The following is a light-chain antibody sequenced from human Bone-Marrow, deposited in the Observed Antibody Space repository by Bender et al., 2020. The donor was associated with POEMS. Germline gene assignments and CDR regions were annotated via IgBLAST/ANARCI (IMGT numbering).Light chain of an antibody. J-gene: IGLJ3*02. V-gene: IGLV2-23*02. CDR3: SSYAGSNTVV. CDR1: SSDVGSYNL. Sequence: QSALTQPASVSGSPGQSITISCTGTSSDVGSYNLVSWYQQHPGKAPKLMIYEVSKRPSGVSNRFSGSKSGNTASLTISGLQAEDEADYYCSSYAGSNTVVFGGGTKVTVL. CDR2: EVS.